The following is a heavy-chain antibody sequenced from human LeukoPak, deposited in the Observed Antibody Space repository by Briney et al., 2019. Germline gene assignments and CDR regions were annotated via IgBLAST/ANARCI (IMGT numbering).Heavy chain of an antibody. Sequence: KTSETLSLTCTVSGGSITTSRYYWGWIRQPPGKGLEWIGSMYYSGTTYYSPSLKSRVTISVDTSKNKFSLRLSSVTAADTAVYYCASHHTILYYLDYWGQGTLVTVSS. CDR3: ASHHTILYYLDY. D-gene: IGHD5-24*01. J-gene: IGHJ4*02. CDR1: GGSITTSRYY. V-gene: IGHV4-39*01. CDR2: MYYSGTT.